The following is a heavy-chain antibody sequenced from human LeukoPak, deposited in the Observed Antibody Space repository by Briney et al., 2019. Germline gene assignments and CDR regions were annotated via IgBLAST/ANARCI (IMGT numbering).Heavy chain of an antibody. CDR1: GGSFSGYY. D-gene: IGHD6-13*01. CDR3: ARVPGSSPRDAFDI. J-gene: IGHJ3*02. Sequence: SETLSLTCAVYGGSFSGYYWSWIRQPPGKGLEWIGEINHSGSTNYNPSLKSRVTISVDTSKNQFSLKLSSVTAADTAVYYCARVPGSSPRDAFDIWGQGTMVTVSS. CDR2: INHSGST. V-gene: IGHV4-34*01.